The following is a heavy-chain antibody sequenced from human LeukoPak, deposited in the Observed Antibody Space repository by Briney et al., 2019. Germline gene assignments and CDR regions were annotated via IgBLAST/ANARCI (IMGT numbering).Heavy chain of an antibody. CDR2: ISGSGGST. CDR1: GFTFSSYA. D-gene: IGHD1-1*01. J-gene: IGHJ4*02. V-gene: IGHV3-23*01. Sequence: GGSLRLSCAASGFTFSSYAMSWVRQAPGKGLEWVSAISGSGGSTYYPDSVKGRFTISRDNSKNTLYLQMNSLRAEDTAVYYCAKDINWNDGFDYWGQGALVTVSS. CDR3: AKDINWNDGFDY.